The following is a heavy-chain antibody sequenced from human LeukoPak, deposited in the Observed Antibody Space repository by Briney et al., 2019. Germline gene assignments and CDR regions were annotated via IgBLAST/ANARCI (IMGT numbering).Heavy chain of an antibody. J-gene: IGHJ3*02. Sequence: PGGSLRLSCAASGFTFSSYAMSWVRQAPGKGLEWVSGISGGGVSTYYADSVKGRFTISRDNSKNTLYLQMNSLRAEDTAVYYCAKAIAVAGTGDAFDIWGQGTMVTVSS. D-gene: IGHD6-19*01. V-gene: IGHV3-23*01. CDR2: ISGGGVST. CDR1: GFTFSSYA. CDR3: AKAIAVAGTGDAFDI.